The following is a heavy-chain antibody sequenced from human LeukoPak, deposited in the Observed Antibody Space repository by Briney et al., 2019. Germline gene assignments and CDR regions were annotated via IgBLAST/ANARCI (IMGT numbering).Heavy chain of an antibody. CDR3: ARVGEDIVVVVAERDYYYYMDV. CDR1: GFTFSSYA. D-gene: IGHD2-15*01. V-gene: IGHV3-30*04. CDR2: ISYGGSNK. J-gene: IGHJ6*03. Sequence: GGSLRLSCAASGFTFSSYAMHWVRQAPGKGLEWVAVISYGGSNKYYADSVKGRFTISRDNSKNTLYLQMNSLRAEDTAVYYCARVGEDIVVVVAERDYYYYMDVWGKGTTVTVSS.